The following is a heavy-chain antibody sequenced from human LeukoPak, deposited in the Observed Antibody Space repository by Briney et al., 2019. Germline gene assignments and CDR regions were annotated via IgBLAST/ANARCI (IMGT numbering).Heavy chain of an antibody. CDR3: ASQHLGITIFGVVISDYGMDV. J-gene: IGHJ6*02. Sequence: ASVTVSFTASGYTFTIYGIDWVRQPPGQGLEWVGWMNPNSGNTGYAQKFQGRVTMTRTTSKRTAYMELSSLRSEDTAVYHCASQHLGITIFGVVISDYGMDVWGQGTTVTVSS. V-gene: IGHV1-8*01. D-gene: IGHD3-3*01. CDR1: GYTFTIYG. CDR2: MNPNSGNT.